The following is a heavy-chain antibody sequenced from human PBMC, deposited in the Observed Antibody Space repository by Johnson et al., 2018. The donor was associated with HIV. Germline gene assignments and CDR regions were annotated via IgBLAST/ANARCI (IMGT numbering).Heavy chain of an antibody. CDR3: TKDTKKKRWQPDDAFGL. V-gene: IGHV3-30*02. Sequence: QVQLVESGGGVVQPWGSLRLSCIGSDFALGDYGVHWVRQAPGKGLEWVSFIRDDGSNKYYGDSVKGRFTISRDNFKNSVYLQMSSLRGEDTAVYYCTKDTKKKRWQPDDAFGLWGQGTMVIVSS. D-gene: IGHD5-24*01. J-gene: IGHJ3*01. CDR1: DFALGDYG. CDR2: IRDDGSNK.